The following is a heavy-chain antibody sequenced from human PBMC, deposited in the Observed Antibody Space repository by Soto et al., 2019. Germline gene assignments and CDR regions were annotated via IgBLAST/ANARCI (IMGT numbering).Heavy chain of an antibody. V-gene: IGHV1-18*01. CDR1: GYTFTSYG. D-gene: IGHD5-12*01. Sequence: QVQLVQSGAEVKKPGASVKVSCKASGYTFTSYGISWVRQAPGQGLEWMGWISAYNGNTNYAQKLQGRVTMTTDTSTSTAYMELRSLRSDDTAVYYCARDLATEMATILIHFDYWGQGTLVTVSS. J-gene: IGHJ4*02. CDR3: ARDLATEMATILIHFDY. CDR2: ISAYNGNT.